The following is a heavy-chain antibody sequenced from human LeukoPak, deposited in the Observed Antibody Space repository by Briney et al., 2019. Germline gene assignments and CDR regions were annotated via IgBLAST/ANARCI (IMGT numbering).Heavy chain of an antibody. V-gene: IGHV4-34*01. CDR2: INHSGST. Sequence: SETLSLTCAVYGGSFSGYFWSWIRQSPGKGLEWIGEINHSGSTNYNPSLKSRVTISVDTSKNQFSLKLSSVTAADTAVYYCARTGGSLYFYYYMDVWGKGTTVTVSS. CDR3: ARTGGSLYFYYYMDV. CDR1: GGSFSGYF. D-gene: IGHD1-26*01. J-gene: IGHJ6*03.